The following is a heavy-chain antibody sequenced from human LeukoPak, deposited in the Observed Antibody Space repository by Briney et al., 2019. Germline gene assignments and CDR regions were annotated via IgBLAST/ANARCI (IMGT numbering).Heavy chain of an antibody. CDR2: VFDSGGT. D-gene: IGHD6-13*01. CDR3: ARGYSSSWNYFDY. J-gene: IGHJ4*02. V-gene: IGHV4-59*01. Sequence: SETLSLTCTVSGGSISNYWWSCSRQPPGKGLEWIGYVFDSGGTNYNPSLKSRVTISVDPSKQQFSLKLSSVPAADTAVYYCARGYSSSWNYFDYWGQGTLVTVSS. CDR1: GGSISNYW.